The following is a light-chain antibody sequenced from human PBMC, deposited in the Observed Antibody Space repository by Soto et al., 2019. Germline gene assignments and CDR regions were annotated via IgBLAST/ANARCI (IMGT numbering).Light chain of an antibody. Sequence: QSVLTQPPSVSAAPGQRVTLSCSGSTSNIGNNYVSWYQQFPGTAPKLLIYDNDKRPSGTPDRFSGSKSGTSATLGVTGLQTGDEADYYCGTWDTSLSADVLGGGTKVTVL. CDR1: TSNIGNNY. J-gene: IGLJ2*01. V-gene: IGLV1-51*01. CDR3: GTWDTSLSADV. CDR2: DND.